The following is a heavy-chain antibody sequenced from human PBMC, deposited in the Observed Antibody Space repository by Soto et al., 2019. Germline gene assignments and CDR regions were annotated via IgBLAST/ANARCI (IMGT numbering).Heavy chain of an antibody. CDR3: ARVHPPYRDGYNYLDS. CDR2: IGHLETT. V-gene: IGHV4-30-2*06. Sequence: SETLSLTCSVSGVAMTYGGYSWSWIRQSPEKGLEWLGYIGHLETTYYSPSFKSRLSLSIDRTRNQFSLKLSSVTAADTAVYYCARVHPPYRDGYNYLDSWGQGTLVTVSS. CDR1: GVAMTYGGYS. D-gene: IGHD5-12*01. J-gene: IGHJ4*02.